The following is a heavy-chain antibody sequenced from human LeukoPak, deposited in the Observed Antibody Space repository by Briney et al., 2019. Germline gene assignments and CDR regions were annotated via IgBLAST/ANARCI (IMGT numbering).Heavy chain of an antibody. CDR1: GGSISSYY. V-gene: IGHV4-59*08. J-gene: IGHJ4*02. Sequence: SETLSLTCTVSGGSISSYYWSWIRQPPGKGLEWIGYIYYSGSTNYNPSLKSRVTISVDTSKNQFSLKLSSVTAADTAVYYCARAVVVIAQSSGVLDYWGQGTLVTVSS. CDR3: ARAVVVIAQSSGVLDY. CDR2: IYYSGST. D-gene: IGHD2-21*01.